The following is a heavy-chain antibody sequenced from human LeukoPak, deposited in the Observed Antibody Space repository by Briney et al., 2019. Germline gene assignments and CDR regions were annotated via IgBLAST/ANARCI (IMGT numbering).Heavy chain of an antibody. CDR1: GFTFSSYW. Sequence: GGSLRLSCAASGFTFSSYWMHWVRQAPGKGLVWVPRINSAGSSTSYADSVKGRFTISRDNAKNTLYLQMNSLRAEDTAVYFCARDQYTNSGNWFDPWGQGTLVTVSS. J-gene: IGHJ5*02. CDR2: INSAGSST. CDR3: ARDQYTNSGNWFDP. V-gene: IGHV3-74*01. D-gene: IGHD7-27*01.